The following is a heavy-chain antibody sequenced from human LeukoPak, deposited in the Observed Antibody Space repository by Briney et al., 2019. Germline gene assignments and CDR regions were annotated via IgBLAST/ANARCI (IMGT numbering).Heavy chain of an antibody. V-gene: IGHV3-30*02. D-gene: IGHD6-6*01. Sequence: GGSLRLSCAASGFTFSSYGMHWVRQAPGKGLEWVAFIRYDGSNKYYADSVKGRFTISRDNSKNTLYLQMNSLRAEDTAVYYCAKDSSIAARGPPDYWGQGTLVTVSS. CDR2: IRYDGSNK. CDR1: GFTFSSYG. CDR3: AKDSSIAARGPPDY. J-gene: IGHJ4*02.